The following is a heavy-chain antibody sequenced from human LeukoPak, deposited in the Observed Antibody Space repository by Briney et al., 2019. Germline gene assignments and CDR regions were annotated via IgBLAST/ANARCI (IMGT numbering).Heavy chain of an antibody. CDR2: IYYSGTT. D-gene: IGHD3-22*01. CDR1: GGSITSGC. J-gene: IGHJ5*02. Sequence: TSETLSLTCTVSGGSITSGCWSWIRQPPGKGLEWIGCIYYSGTTNHNPSLKSRVIISLDTSKSQFSLKLSSVTAADTAVYYCARDQNYYDGSGFSTWFDPWGQGTLVTVSS. CDR3: ARDQNYYDGSGFSTWFDP. V-gene: IGHV4-59*01.